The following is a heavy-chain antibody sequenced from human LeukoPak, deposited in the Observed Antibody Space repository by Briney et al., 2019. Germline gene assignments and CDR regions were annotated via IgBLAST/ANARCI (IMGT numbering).Heavy chain of an antibody. V-gene: IGHV4-59*01. J-gene: IGHJ4*02. CDR1: GDSTSRYY. D-gene: IGHD5-12*01. CDR3: AGLFSGYDPFDY. CDR2: IFYSGIV. Sequence: SETLSLTCTVSGDSTSRYYWSWIRQPSGKGLEFLGYIFYSGIVNYNPSLKSRVTMSVDSSKNQVSLKVRSVTAADTAVYYCAGLFSGYDPFDYWGQGILVTVSS.